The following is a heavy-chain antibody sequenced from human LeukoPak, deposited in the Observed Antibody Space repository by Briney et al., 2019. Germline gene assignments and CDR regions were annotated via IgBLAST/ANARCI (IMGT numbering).Heavy chain of an antibody. V-gene: IGHV4-34*01. D-gene: IGHD5/OR15-5a*01. Sequence: PSETLSLTCAVYGGSFSGYYWSWIRQPPGKGLEWIGEINHSGSTNYNPSLKSRVTISVVTSKNQFSLQLNSVTAADTAVYYCVRHDGRGVSTMGALDSWGQGSLVTVSS. CDR2: INHSGST. CDR1: GGSFSGYY. CDR3: VRHDGRGVSTMGALDS. J-gene: IGHJ4*02.